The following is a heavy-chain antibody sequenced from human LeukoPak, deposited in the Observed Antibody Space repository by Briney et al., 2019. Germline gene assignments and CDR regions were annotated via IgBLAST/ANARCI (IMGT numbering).Heavy chain of an antibody. Sequence: GGSLRLSCAASGFTLSNAWMSWVRQAPGKGLEWVGRIKSKTDGGTTDYAAPVKGRFTISRDDSKNTLYLQMNSLKTEDTAVYYCTTNIVVVPAATHSWGQGTLVTVSS. V-gene: IGHV3-15*01. CDR2: IKSKTDGGTT. D-gene: IGHD2-2*01. CDR3: TTNIVVVPAATHS. CDR1: GFTLSNAW. J-gene: IGHJ4*02.